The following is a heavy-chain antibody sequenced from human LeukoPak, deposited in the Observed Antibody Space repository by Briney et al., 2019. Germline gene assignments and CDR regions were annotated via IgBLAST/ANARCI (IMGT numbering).Heavy chain of an antibody. Sequence: GGSLRLSCAASGFTFSSYAMNWVRQAPGKGLEWVAVIWYDGSNKYYADSVKGRFTISRDNSKNTLYLQMNSLRAEDTAVYYCARDWRLQNFDYWGQGTLVTVSS. CDR3: ARDWRLQNFDY. J-gene: IGHJ4*02. CDR1: GFTFSSYA. D-gene: IGHD5-24*01. V-gene: IGHV3-33*08. CDR2: IWYDGSNK.